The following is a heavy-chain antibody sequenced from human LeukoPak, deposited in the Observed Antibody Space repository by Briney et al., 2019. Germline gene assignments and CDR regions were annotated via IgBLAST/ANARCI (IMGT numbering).Heavy chain of an antibody. CDR1: GLNLTTYA. D-gene: IGHD3-10*01. CDR3: ARVYYGSGSLYYYYYYMDV. CDR2: ISDRGDST. J-gene: IGHJ6*03. V-gene: IGHV3-23*01. Sequence: GGSLRLSCAASGLNLTTYAMGWVRQAPGKGLEWVSVISDRGDSTYYGDSVKGRFTISRDNSKNTLYLQMNSLRAEDTAVYYCARVYYGSGSLYYYYYYMDVWGKGTTVTISS.